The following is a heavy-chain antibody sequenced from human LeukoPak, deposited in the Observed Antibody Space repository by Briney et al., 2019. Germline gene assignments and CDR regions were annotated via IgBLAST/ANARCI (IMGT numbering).Heavy chain of an antibody. V-gene: IGHV3-21*01. CDR2: ISSSSSYI. Sequence: GGSLRLSCAASGFTFSSYSMNWVRQAPGKGLEWVSSISSSSSYIYYADSVKGRFTISRDNAKNSLYLQMNSLRAEDTAVYYCARGTTASIAARPQGFDPWGQGTLVTVSS. CDR1: GFTFSSYS. CDR3: ARGTTASIAARPQGFDP. D-gene: IGHD6-6*01. J-gene: IGHJ5*02.